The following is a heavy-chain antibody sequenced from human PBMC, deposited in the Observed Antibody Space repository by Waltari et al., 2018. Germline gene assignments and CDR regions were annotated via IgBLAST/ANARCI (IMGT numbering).Heavy chain of an antibody. J-gene: IGHJ6*02. Sequence: QVQLQESGPGLVKPSQTLSLTCTVSGGSISSGSYSWGWIRQPAGKGLEWIGRIYTSGSTNYNPSLKSRVTISVDTSKNQFSLKLSSVTAADTAVYYCARSRAYGMDVWGQGTTVTVSS. V-gene: IGHV4-61*02. CDR1: GGSISSGSYS. CDR2: IYTSGST. CDR3: ARSRAYGMDV.